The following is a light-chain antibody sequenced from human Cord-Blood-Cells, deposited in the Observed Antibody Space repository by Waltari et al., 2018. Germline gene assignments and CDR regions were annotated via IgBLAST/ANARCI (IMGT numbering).Light chain of an antibody. V-gene: IGKV4-1*01. Sequence: DIVMTQSPDSLAVSLGERATINCKYSQSVLYSSNNKNYLAWYQQKPGQPPKLLIYWASTRESGVPDRFSGSGSGTDFTLTISSLQAEDVAVYYCQQYYSTPYTFGQETKLEIK. CDR1: QSVLYSSNNKNY. CDR3: QQYYSTPYT. CDR2: WAS. J-gene: IGKJ2*01.